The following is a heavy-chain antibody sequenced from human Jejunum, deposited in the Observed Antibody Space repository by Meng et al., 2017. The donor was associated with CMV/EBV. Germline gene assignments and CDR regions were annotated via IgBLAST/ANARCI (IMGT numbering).Heavy chain of an antibody. CDR3: ARDLDPYDFWAWFDP. CDR1: GDTVSSNY. CDR2: IYYNGDT. V-gene: IGHV4-59*02. J-gene: IGHJ5*02. Sequence: GDTVSSNYWNWNRQPPGKGLEWIGYIYYNGDTNYNPSLKSRATISVDTSKNQFSLRLNSVTAADTAVYYCARDLDPYDFWAWFDPWGLGTRVTVSS. D-gene: IGHD3-3*01.